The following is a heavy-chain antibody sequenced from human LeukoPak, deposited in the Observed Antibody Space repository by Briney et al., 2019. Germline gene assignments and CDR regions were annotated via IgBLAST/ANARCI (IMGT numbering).Heavy chain of an antibody. V-gene: IGHV3-21*04. J-gene: IGHJ4*02. CDR1: GFTFSSYS. Sequence: PGGSPRLSCAASGFTFSSYSMNWVRQAPGKGLEWVSSISSSSSYIYYADSVKGRFTISRDNAKNSLYLQMNSLRAEDTAVYYCAKVPIAAAGYFDYWGQGTLVTVSS. CDR3: AKVPIAAAGYFDY. D-gene: IGHD6-13*01. CDR2: ISSSSSYI.